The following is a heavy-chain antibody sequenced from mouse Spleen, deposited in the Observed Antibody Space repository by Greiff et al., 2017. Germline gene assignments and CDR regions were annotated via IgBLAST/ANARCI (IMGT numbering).Heavy chain of an antibody. CDR3: VRHGYYDYDWFAY. J-gene: IGHJ3*01. D-gene: IGHD2-4*01. CDR2: IRSKSNNYAT. V-gene: IGHV10-1*01. CDR1: GFSFNTYA. Sequence: EVMLVESGGGLVQPKGSLKLSCAASGFSFNTYAMNWVRQAPGKGLEWVARIRSKSNNYATYYADSVKDRFTISRDDSESMLYLQMNNLKTEDTAMYYCVRHGYYDYDWFAYWGQGTLVTVSA.